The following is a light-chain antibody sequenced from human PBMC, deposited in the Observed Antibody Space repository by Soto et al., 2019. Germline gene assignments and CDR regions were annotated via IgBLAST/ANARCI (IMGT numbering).Light chain of an antibody. CDR3: SSYAGSINV. CDR2: EVN. J-gene: IGLJ1*01. Sequence: QSALTQPPSASGSPGQSVAISCTGTSSDVGGYNYVSWYQQHPGKAPKLMIYEVNKRPSGVPDCFSGSRSGNTASLTVSGLQAEDEADSYCSSYAGSINVFGNETKGTGL. V-gene: IGLV2-8*01. CDR1: SSDVGGYNY.